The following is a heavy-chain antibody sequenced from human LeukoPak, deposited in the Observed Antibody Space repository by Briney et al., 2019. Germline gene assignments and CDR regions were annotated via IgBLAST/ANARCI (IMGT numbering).Heavy chain of an antibody. CDR1: GFTFSNFG. V-gene: IGHV3-23*01. D-gene: IGHD3-16*01. J-gene: IGHJ6*03. Sequence: GGSLRLSCLASGFTFSNFGMSWVSHTPGKGLEWVSAISESADATFYADSVQGRFTISRDNSKNTLYLQMNSLRAEDTAVYYCAKLGGQEVHNYYVAVWGKGTTVAVSS. CDR3: AKLGGQEVHNYYVAV. CDR2: ISESADAT.